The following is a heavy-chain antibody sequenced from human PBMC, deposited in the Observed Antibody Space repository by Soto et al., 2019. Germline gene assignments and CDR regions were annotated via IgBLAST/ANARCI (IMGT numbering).Heavy chain of an antibody. CDR2: IIPIFGTA. Sequence: SVKVSCKASGGTFSSYAISWVRQAPGQGLEWMGGIIPIFGTANYAQKFQGRVTITADESTSTAYMELSSLRSEDTAVYYCARGPNPYAGAYYFDYWGQGTLATVSS. D-gene: IGHD1-1*01. CDR1: GGTFSSYA. CDR3: ARGPNPYAGAYYFDY. V-gene: IGHV1-69*13. J-gene: IGHJ4*02.